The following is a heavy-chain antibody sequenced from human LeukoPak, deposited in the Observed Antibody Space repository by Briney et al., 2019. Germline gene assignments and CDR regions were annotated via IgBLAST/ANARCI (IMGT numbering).Heavy chain of an antibody. CDR2: IYHSGDT. V-gene: IGHV4-38-2*01. J-gene: IGHJ4*02. Sequence: SETLSLTCAVSGYSISSGYYWGWIRQPPGKGLDWIGNIYHSGDTYYNPSLKSRATISADTSKNQFSLKLSSVTAADTAVYYCAKVGAYGDYARHDYWGQGTLVTVSS. CDR1: GYSISSGYY. D-gene: IGHD4-17*01. CDR3: AKVGAYGDYARHDY.